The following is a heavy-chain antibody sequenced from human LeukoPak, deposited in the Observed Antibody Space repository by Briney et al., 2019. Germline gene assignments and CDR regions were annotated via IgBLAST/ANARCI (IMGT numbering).Heavy chain of an antibody. CDR1: GFTFSRYS. J-gene: IGHJ4*02. D-gene: IGHD6-13*01. CDR2: ISSSSSYI. Sequence: GGSLRLSCAASGFTFSRYSMIWVRQAPGKGLEWVSSISSSSSYIYYADSVKGRFTISRDNAKNSLYLQMNSLRAEDTAVYYCARGRSAAAGKFDYWGQGTLVTVSS. CDR3: ARGRSAAAGKFDY. V-gene: IGHV3-21*01.